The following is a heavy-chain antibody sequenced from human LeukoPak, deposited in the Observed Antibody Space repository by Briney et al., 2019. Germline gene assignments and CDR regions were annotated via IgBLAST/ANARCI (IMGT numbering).Heavy chain of an antibody. V-gene: IGHV3-30*02. CDR2: IRYDGSNK. CDR3: AKHGVVNYYYMDV. D-gene: IGHD3-3*01. J-gene: IGHJ6*03. Sequence: GGSLRPSCAASGFSFSSFGMHWVRQAPGKGLEWVAFIRYDGSNKNDADSVKGRFSISRDNSKNTLYLQMNSLRAEDTAVYYCAKHGVVNYYYMDVWGKGTTVTVSS. CDR1: GFSFSSFG.